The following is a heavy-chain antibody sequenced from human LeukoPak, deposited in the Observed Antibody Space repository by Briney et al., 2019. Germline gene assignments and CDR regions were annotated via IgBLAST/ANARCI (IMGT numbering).Heavy chain of an antibody. CDR3: ARDQGYYDSSAFNDY. CDR2: ISSSGSTI. Sequence: PGGSLRLSCAASGFTFSSYEMNWVRHAPGKGLEWVSFISSSGSTIYYADSVKGRFTISRDNAKNSLYLQMNSLRAEDTAVYYCARDQGYYDSSAFNDYWGQGTLVTVSS. V-gene: IGHV3-48*03. D-gene: IGHD3-22*01. CDR1: GFTFSSYE. J-gene: IGHJ4*02.